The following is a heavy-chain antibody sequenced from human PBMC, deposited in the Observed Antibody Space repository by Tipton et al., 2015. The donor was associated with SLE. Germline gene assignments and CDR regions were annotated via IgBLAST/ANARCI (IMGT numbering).Heavy chain of an antibody. CDR3: AKEQAGYCSGGSCYGSYYYGLDV. Sequence: SLRLSCAASGLTFSAYAFHWVRQAPGKGLEWVAVISYDGRSHYYADAVKGRFTISRDNSKNTLYLQMTSLRAEDTAVYYCAKEQAGYCSGGSCYGSYYYGLDVWGQGTTVTVSS. V-gene: IGHV3-30*04. CDR1: GLTFSAYA. CDR2: ISYDGRSH. D-gene: IGHD2-15*01. J-gene: IGHJ6*02.